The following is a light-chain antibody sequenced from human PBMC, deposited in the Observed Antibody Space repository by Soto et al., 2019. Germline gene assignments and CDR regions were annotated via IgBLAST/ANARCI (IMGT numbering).Light chain of an antibody. J-gene: IGKJ1*01. Sequence: EIVLTQSPGSLSLSLGERATLSCRASQSVDSAFFAWYQQKPGQPPRLLMYGVSRRATGIPDGVSGSGSGTDFALSICRLEPEDFAVYYCQQYTRSLTFSQGSKVEI. CDR2: GVS. CDR3: QQYTRSLT. V-gene: IGKV3-20*01. CDR1: QSVDSAF.